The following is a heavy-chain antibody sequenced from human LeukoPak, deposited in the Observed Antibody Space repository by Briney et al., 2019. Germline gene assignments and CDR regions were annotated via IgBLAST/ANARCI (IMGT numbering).Heavy chain of an antibody. CDR2: IKSKTDGGTT. D-gene: IGHD3-22*01. V-gene: IGHV3-15*01. CDR3: TTGEYYDSSGRANDY. Sequence: GGSLRLSCAASGFTFSSYAMSWVRQAPGKGLEWVGRIKSKTDGGTTDYAAPVKGRFTISRDDSKNTLYLQMNSLKTEDTAVYYCTTGEYYDSSGRANDYWGQGTLVTVSS. J-gene: IGHJ4*02. CDR1: GFTFSSYA.